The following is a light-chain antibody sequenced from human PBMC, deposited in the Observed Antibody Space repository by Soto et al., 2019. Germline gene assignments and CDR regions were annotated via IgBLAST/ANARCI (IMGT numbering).Light chain of an antibody. Sequence: QAVVTQSPSASASLGASVKLTCTLSSGHSSYAIAWHQQQPEKGPRYLMKLNSDGSHSKGDGIPDRFSGSSSGAERYLTISSRQSEDEADYYCQTWVTGIQIFGGGTKLTVL. J-gene: IGLJ2*01. V-gene: IGLV4-69*01. CDR1: SGHSSYA. CDR2: LNSDGSH. CDR3: QTWVTGIQI.